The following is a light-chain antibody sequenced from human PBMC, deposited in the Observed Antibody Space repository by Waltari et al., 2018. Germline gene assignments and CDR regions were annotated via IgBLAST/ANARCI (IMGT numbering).Light chain of an antibody. Sequence: QSALTQPASVSGSPGQSIPISCTGSSSDVGSSNLVSWYLQHPGKAPKRIIYEVSKRPSGVSNRFSGSKSGNTASLTISGLQAEDEADYYCYSYAGGSVFGTGTKVTVL. J-gene: IGLJ1*01. V-gene: IGLV2-23*02. CDR3: YSYAGGSV. CDR2: EVS. CDR1: SSDVGSSNL.